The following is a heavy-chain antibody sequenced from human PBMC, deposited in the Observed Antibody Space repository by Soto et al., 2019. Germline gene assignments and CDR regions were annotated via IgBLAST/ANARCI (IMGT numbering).Heavy chain of an antibody. Sequence: QVQLVESGGGVVQPGRSLRLSCAASGFTFTTYGMHWVRQAPGKGLEWVAIIWFDGSTKYYADSVKGRFNISRDNSKNTLSLQMNSRRAEDTAVYYCARNDQSLRYNGMDVWGQGTTVTVSS. CDR1: GFTFTTYG. J-gene: IGHJ6*02. CDR3: ARNDQSLRYNGMDV. D-gene: IGHD3-3*01. V-gene: IGHV3-33*01. CDR2: IWFDGSTK.